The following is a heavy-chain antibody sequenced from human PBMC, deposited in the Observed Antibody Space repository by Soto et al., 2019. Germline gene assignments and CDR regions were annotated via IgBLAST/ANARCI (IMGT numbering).Heavy chain of an antibody. V-gene: IGHV5-51*01. CDR3: ARHGVVAAAGTGAKLYDY. CDR1: GYSFTNYW. Sequence: PGESLKISCKGSGYSFTNYWIGWVRQMPGKGLEWMGIIYPGDSDTRYSPSFQGQVTISADKSISTAYLQWSSLKASDTAMYYCARHGVVAAAGTGAKLYDYWGQGTLVTSPQ. J-gene: IGHJ4*02. CDR2: IYPGDSDT. D-gene: IGHD6-13*01.